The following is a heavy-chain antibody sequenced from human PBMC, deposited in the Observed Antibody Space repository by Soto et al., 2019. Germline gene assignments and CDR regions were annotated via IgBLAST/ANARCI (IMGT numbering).Heavy chain of an antibody. D-gene: IGHD6-19*01. CDR3: GRLYSSGWVDY. Sequence: GGSLRLSCAASGFTFSSYGMHWVRQAPGKGLEWVAVISYDGSNKYYADSVKGRFTISRDNSKNTLYLQMNSLRAEDTAVYYCGRLYSSGWVDYWGQGTLVTVSS. V-gene: IGHV3-30*03. CDR2: ISYDGSNK. J-gene: IGHJ4*02. CDR1: GFTFSSYG.